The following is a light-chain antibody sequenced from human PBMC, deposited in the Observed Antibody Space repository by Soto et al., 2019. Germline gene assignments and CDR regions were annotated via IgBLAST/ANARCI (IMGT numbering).Light chain of an antibody. Sequence: QSVLTQPASVSGSPGQPITISCTGTSSDVGGYNYVSWYQQHPGKAPKLMIYNVNNRPSGVSNRFSGSKSGDTASLTISGLQAEDEADYYCSSFTSSSTRVFGTGTRSPS. J-gene: IGLJ1*01. CDR1: SSDVGGYNY. CDR3: SSFTSSSTRV. CDR2: NVN. V-gene: IGLV2-14*01.